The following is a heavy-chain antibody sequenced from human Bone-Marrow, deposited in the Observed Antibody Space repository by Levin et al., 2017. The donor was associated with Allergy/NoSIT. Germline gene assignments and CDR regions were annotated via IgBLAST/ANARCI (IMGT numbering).Heavy chain of an antibody. Sequence: RASVKVSCKASGYTFTSYGISWVRQAPGQGLEWMGWISAYNGNTNYAQKLQGRVTMTTDTSTSTAYMELRSLRSDDTAVYYCARVYYDFWSGYSFDYWGQGTLVTVSS. CDR3: ARVYYDFWSGYSFDY. CDR1: GYTFTSYG. J-gene: IGHJ4*02. CDR2: ISAYNGNT. V-gene: IGHV1-18*01. D-gene: IGHD3-3*01.